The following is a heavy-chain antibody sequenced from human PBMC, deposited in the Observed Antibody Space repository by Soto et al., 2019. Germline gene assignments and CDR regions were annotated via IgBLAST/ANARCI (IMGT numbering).Heavy chain of an antibody. V-gene: IGHV1-2*04. J-gene: IGHJ6*03. Sequence: QVQLVQSGAEVRKPGASVTVSCRSSGDSFNDYYIHWVRQAPGQGFEWMGWINPNGGVTKYAREFQDWVSMTRDTSIRTVYMQLSRLRSDDTAVYYCARESGGATATLDYYYFYMDVWGTGTTVTVSS. CDR2: INPNGGVT. CDR1: GDSFNDYY. D-gene: IGHD5-12*01. CDR3: ARESGGATATLDYYYFYMDV.